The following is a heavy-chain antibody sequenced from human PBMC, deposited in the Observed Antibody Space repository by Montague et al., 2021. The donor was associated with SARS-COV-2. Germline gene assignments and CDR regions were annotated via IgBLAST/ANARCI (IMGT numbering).Heavy chain of an antibody. D-gene: IGHD3-3*01. CDR2: IYPGDSDT. CDR3: ARHQGYYDFWSGYYYYMDV. J-gene: IGHJ6*03. CDR1: GYGFTSYW. Sequence: QSGAEVKKPGESLKISCKGSGYGFTSYWIGWVRQMPGKGLEWMGIIYPGDSDTRYSPSFQGQVTISADKSISTAYLQWSSLKASDTAMYYCARHQGYYDFWSGYYYYMDVWGKGTTVTVSS. V-gene: IGHV5-51*01.